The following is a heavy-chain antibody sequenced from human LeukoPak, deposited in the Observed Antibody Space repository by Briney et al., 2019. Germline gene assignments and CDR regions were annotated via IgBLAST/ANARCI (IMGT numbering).Heavy chain of an antibody. D-gene: IGHD3-10*01. CDR2: ISGSGGST. Sequence: GGSLSLSCAASGFTFSSYAMSWVRQAPGKGLEWVSAISGSGGSTFYADSVKGRFTISRDNSKNTLYLQMNSLRAEDTAVYYCAKRSMVRGTAVYYYYGIDVWGKGTTVTVSS. J-gene: IGHJ6*04. CDR3: AKRSMVRGTAVYYYYGIDV. V-gene: IGHV3-23*01. CDR1: GFTFSSYA.